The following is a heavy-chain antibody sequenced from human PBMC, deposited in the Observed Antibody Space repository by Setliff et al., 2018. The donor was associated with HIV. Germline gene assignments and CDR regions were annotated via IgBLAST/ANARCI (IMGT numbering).Heavy chain of an antibody. D-gene: IGHD2-15*01. J-gene: IGHJ4*02. Sequence: SETLSLTCSVSGGSVSSVNYYWSWIRQPPGKGLEWIGYIHYTGSTTYNPSLKSRVTISVDTSKNQFSLKLSSVTAADTAVYYCASSPAWRSDSGLHTFDYWGQGTLVTVSS. CDR2: IHYTGST. CDR1: GGSVSSVNYY. CDR3: ASSPAWRSDSGLHTFDY. V-gene: IGHV4-61*01.